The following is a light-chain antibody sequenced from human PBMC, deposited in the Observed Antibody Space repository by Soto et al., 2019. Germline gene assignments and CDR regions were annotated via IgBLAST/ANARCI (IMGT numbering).Light chain of an antibody. Sequence: QPVLTQSPSASASLGASVKLTCTLSSGHSSNVIAWHQQQPERGPRYLMKLNSDGSHIKGDGIPDRFSGSSSGTERYLTISSLQSEDEADYYCQTWNAGVRVFGGGTKVTVL. V-gene: IGLV4-69*01. CDR2: LNSDGSH. CDR3: QTWNAGVRV. J-gene: IGLJ3*02. CDR1: SGHSSNV.